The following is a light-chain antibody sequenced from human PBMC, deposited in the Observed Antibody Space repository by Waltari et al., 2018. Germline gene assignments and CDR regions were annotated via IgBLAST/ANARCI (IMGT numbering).Light chain of an antibody. J-gene: IGLJ1*01. CDR1: SLRISS. Sequence: SSELTQDPAVSVALGQTVRFTCQGDSLRISSASRYHQKPGQAPILVIYGKNNRPSGIPDRFSGSSSGTTASLTITGAQAEDEADYYCHSRDSIGDHYVFGTGTKVTVL. CDR3: HSRDSIGDHYV. CDR2: GKN. V-gene: IGLV3-19*01.